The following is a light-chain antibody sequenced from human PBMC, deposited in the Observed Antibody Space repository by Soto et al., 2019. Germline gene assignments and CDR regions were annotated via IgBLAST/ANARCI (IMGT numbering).Light chain of an antibody. CDR3: QQYGSSRIT. Sequence: IVVTQSPATLSFSPGERATLSYRASQSVSSSYLAWYQQRPGQAPRLLIYCASSRATGIPDRHSGSGSGTDFTLTISRLEPEDFAVYYCQQYGSSRITFGRGTKVDIK. CDR2: CAS. V-gene: IGKV3-20*01. CDR1: QSVSSSY. J-gene: IGKJ3*01.